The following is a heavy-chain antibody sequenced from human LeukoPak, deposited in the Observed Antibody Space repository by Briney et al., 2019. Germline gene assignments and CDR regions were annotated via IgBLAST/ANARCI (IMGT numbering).Heavy chain of an antibody. Sequence: SETLSLTCAVYGGSLSGYYWNWIRQSPGKVLEWIGEINDSGTTNYNPSLKSRATISIDRSRKQFSLRLTSVTAADTAVYYCARYIWGSYPTFEDYWGQGSLVTVSS. CDR3: ARYIWGSYPTFEDY. CDR1: GGSLSGYY. V-gene: IGHV4-34*01. CDR2: INDSGTT. J-gene: IGHJ4*02. D-gene: IGHD3-16*02.